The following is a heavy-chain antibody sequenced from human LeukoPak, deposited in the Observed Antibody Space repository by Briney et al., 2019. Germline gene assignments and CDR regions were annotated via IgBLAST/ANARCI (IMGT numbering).Heavy chain of an antibody. V-gene: IGHV4-34*01. CDR1: GGSFRGYY. D-gene: IGHD5-18*01. CDR2: INRSGGT. CDR3: ARDSGGYSYGLFDP. J-gene: IGHJ5*02. Sequence: SETLSLTCDVYGGSFRGYYWSWIRQPPGKGLEWIGEINRSGGTNYNPSLKSRVTISGDTSKNQFSLKLSSVTAADTAVYYCARDSGGYSYGLFDPWGQGILVTVSS.